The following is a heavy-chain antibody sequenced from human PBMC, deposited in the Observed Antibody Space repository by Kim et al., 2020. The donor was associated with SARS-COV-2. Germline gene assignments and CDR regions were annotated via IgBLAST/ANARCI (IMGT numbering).Heavy chain of an antibody. V-gene: IGHV3-30*18. D-gene: IGHD3-3*01. CDR2: ISYDGSNK. Sequence: GGSLRLSCAASGFTFSSYGMHWVRQAPGKGLEWVAVISYDGSNKYYSDSVKGRFTISRDNSKNTLYLQMNSLRAEDTAVYYCAKDLSTDTYSLAERGGFWNYFDYWGQGTLVTVSS. J-gene: IGHJ4*02. CDR1: GFTFSSYG. CDR3: AKDLSTDTYSLAERGGFWNYFDY.